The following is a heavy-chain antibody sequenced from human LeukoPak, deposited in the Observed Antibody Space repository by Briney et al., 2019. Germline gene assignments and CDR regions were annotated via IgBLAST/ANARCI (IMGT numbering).Heavy chain of an antibody. CDR3: ARDQGSLTRSWYTGY. V-gene: IGHV1-2*06. CDR1: GYTFTGYH. Sequence: GASVKVSCKASGYTFTGYHIHWVRQAPGQGLEWVGRINPYSGDTNFAQKFQGRVTMTRDTSITTAYMDLSSLTPDDTAVYFCARDQGSLTRSWYTGYWGQGTLVTVSS. D-gene: IGHD6-13*01. CDR2: INPYSGDT. J-gene: IGHJ4*02.